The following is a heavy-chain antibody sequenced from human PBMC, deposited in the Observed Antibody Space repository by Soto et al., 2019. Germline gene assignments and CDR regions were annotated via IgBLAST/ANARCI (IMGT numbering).Heavy chain of an antibody. J-gene: IGHJ6*02. CDR2: IKQDGSEK. CDR1: GFTFSSYW. V-gene: IGHV3-7*01. Sequence: PGGSLRLSCAASGFTFSSYWMSWVRQAPGKGLEWVANIKQDGSEKYYVDSVKGRFTISRDNAKNSLYLQMNSLRAEDTAVYYCARDPGSDYYYYGMDVWGQGTTVTVSS. CDR3: ARDPGSDYYYYGMDV.